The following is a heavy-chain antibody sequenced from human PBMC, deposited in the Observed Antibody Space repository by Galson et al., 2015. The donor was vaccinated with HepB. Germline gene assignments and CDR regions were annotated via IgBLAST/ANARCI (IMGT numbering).Heavy chain of an antibody. CDR1: GYSFTSYW. J-gene: IGHJ5*02. CDR3: GRVGGDCSGGNCYSRWFDP. CDR2: IYPGASDT. V-gene: IGHV5-51*01. Sequence: SGAEVKKPGESLKISCKGSGYSFTSYWIGWVRQMPGKGLEWMGIIYPGASDTKYSPSFQGQVIISADKSISTAYLRWSSLKASDTATYYCGRVGGDCSGGNCYSRWFDPWGQGTRVTVSS. D-gene: IGHD2-15*01.